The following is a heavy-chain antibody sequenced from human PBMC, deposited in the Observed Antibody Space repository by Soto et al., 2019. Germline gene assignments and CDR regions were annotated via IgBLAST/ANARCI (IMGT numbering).Heavy chain of an antibody. J-gene: IGHJ4*02. V-gene: IGHV1-18*01. Sequence: RQAPGQGLEWMGWISAYNGNTNYAQKLQGRVTMTTDTSTSTAYMELRSLRSDDTAVYYCARLMTTVTTYDYWGQGTLVTVSS. CDR3: ARLMTTVTTYDY. CDR2: ISAYNGNT. D-gene: IGHD4-17*01.